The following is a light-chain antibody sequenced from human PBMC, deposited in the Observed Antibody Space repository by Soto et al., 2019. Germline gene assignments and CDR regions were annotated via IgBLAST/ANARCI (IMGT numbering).Light chain of an antibody. CDR1: SVNSDDL. CDR3: ETWGSAIRV. J-gene: IGLJ3*02. V-gene: IGLV4-60*03. Sequence: QPVLTQSSSASASLGSSVKLTGTVSSVNSDDLIAWHQQQPGQAPRYMMKVEGSGNYNRGSVVPDRFSGSSSGADRYLTISNLQPEDEADYYCETWGSAIRVFGGGTKLTVL. CDR2: VEGSGNY.